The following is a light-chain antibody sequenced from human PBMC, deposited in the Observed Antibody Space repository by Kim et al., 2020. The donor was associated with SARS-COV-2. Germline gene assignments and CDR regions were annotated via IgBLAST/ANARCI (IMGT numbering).Light chain of an antibody. CDR3: GTWDSSLSAVL. Sequence: GQKVTISCSGSSSNIGNNCVSWYQQLPGTAPKLLICDNNKRPSGIPDRFSGSKSGTSATLGITGLQTGDEADYYCGTWDSSLSAVLFGGGTQLTVL. CDR1: SSNIGNNC. V-gene: IGLV1-51*01. CDR2: DNN. J-gene: IGLJ2*01.